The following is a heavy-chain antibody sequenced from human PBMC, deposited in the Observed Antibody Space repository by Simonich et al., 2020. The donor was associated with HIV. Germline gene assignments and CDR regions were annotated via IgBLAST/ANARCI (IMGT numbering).Heavy chain of an antibody. Sequence: EVQLVESGGGLVKPGGSLRLSCAASGFTFTTTWMSWVRQAPGKGLEWVGRIKSKATGGTTDYAAPVKGRFTISRDDSGNTLYLQMNSLKTEDTAIYYCTTTFFSDSSGSYWGQGTLVIVSS. V-gene: IGHV3-15*01. CDR3: TTTFFSDSSGSY. D-gene: IGHD3-22*01. J-gene: IGHJ4*02. CDR2: IKSKATGGTT. CDR1: GFTFTTTW.